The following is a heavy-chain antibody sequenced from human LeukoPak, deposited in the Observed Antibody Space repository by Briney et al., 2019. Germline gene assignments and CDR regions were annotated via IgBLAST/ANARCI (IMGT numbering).Heavy chain of an antibody. J-gene: IGHJ6*03. CDR1: GGSISLYY. CDR3: ARESSGTYYNPLGYMDV. V-gene: IGHV4-4*07. CDR2: IFTTGIT. D-gene: IGHD3-10*01. Sequence: SETLSLTCTVSGGSISLYYWNFIWQPAGKGLEWIGRIFTTGITNYNPSLKSRVTMSVDTSKNQFSLNLSSVTAADTAVYYCARESSGTYYNPLGYMDVWGKGTTVTVSS.